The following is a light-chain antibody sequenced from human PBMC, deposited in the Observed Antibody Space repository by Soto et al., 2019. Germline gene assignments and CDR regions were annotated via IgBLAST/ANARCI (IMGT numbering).Light chain of an antibody. V-gene: IGKV3-15*01. CDR2: GAS. J-gene: IGKJ4*01. CDR3: QQYDNWPPLT. Sequence: EVVMTQSPATLSVSPGERATLSCRASQSVSSNLAWYQQKPGQAPSLLIYGASSRATGIPARFSGSGSVTEFTLTISSLQSEDFAVYYGQQYDNWPPLTFGGGTKVEIK. CDR1: QSVSSN.